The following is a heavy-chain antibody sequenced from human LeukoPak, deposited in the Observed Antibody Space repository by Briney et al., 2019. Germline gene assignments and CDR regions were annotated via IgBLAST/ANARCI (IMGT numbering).Heavy chain of an antibody. J-gene: IGHJ5*02. Sequence: PSETLSLTCTVSGGSISSSSYYWNWIRQPPGKGLEWIGSVYYTGSTYYNPSLKSRVTLSLEPSKRQLSLRLSSVTAADTAVYYCARFTPQGYGWGGYNRFDPWGQGTLVTVSS. D-gene: IGHD3-16*01. V-gene: IGHV4-39*07. CDR1: GGSISSSSYY. CDR3: ARFTPQGYGWGGYNRFDP. CDR2: VYYTGST.